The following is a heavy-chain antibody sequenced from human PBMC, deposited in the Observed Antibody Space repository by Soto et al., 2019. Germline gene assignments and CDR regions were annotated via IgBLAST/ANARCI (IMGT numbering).Heavy chain of an antibody. CDR3: ARVGPAHYYDSSGYYSPLDY. Sequence: QVQLVQSGAEVQKPGSSVKVSCKASGDTFSSYAINWVRQAPGQGLEWMGGIIPMFGTANYEQKFKGRVTITAGESTSTVYMGLSSLRSEDTVVYYCARVGPAHYYDSSGYYSPLDYWGQGTLVTVSS. V-gene: IGHV1-69*01. CDR2: IIPMFGTA. D-gene: IGHD3-22*01. J-gene: IGHJ4*02. CDR1: GDTFSSYA.